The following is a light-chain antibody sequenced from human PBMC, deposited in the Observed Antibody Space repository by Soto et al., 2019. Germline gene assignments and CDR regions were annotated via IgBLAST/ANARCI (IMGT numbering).Light chain of an antibody. V-gene: IGKV3-20*01. J-gene: IGKJ1*01. Sequence: EIVLTQSPGTLSLSPGERATLSCRASQSVSSSYLAWYQQKPGQAPRLLIYDASNRATGIPARFGGSGSGTDFTLTISRLEPEDFAVYYCQHYVSPPITFGQGTKVDIK. CDR2: DAS. CDR1: QSVSSSY. CDR3: QHYVSPPIT.